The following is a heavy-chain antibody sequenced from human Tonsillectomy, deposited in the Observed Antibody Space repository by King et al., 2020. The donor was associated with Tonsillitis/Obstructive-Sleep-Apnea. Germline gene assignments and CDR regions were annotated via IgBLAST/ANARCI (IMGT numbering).Heavy chain of an antibody. Sequence: VQLQQWGAGLLKPSETLSLTCAVYGGSFSGYYWSWIRQPPGKGLEWIGEINHSGSTNYNPSLKSRVTISVDTSKNQFSLKLSSVTAADTAVYYCARHLYIAQRRISRRLGPKGGFDYWGQGTLVTVSS. D-gene: IGHD3-16*01. CDR2: INHSGST. CDR1: GGSFSGYY. J-gene: IGHJ4*02. CDR3: ARHLYIAQRRISRRLGPKGGFDY. V-gene: IGHV4-34*01.